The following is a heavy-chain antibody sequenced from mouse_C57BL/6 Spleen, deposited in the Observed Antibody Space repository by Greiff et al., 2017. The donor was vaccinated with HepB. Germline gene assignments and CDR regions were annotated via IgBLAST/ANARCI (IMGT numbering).Heavy chain of an antibody. CDR3: ARGPPWFAY. Sequence: VQLKQSGPELVKPGASVKISCKASGYTFTDYYMNWVKQSHGKSLEWIGDINPNNGGTSYNQKFKGKATLTVDKSSSTAYMELRSLTSEDSAVYYCARGPPWFAYWGQGTLVTVSA. V-gene: IGHV1-26*01. J-gene: IGHJ3*01. CDR2: INPNNGGT. CDR1: GYTFTDYY.